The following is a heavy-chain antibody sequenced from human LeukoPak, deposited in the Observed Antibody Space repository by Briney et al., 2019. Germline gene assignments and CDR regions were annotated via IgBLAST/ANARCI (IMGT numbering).Heavy chain of an antibody. CDR2: ISYDGSNK. J-gene: IGHJ4*02. Sequence: GGSLRLSCAASGFTFTSYATHWVRQAPGKGLEWVAVISYDGSNKYYADSVKGRFTFSRDNSKNTLNLQMNSLRAEVTAVYYCARDRYYGSGSYSFDYWGQGTLVTVSS. CDR3: ARDRYYGSGSYSFDY. D-gene: IGHD3-10*01. V-gene: IGHV3-30*04. CDR1: GFTFTSYA.